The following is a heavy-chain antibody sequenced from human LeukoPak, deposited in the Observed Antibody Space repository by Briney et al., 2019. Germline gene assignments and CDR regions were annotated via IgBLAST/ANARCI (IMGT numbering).Heavy chain of an antibody. D-gene: IGHD5-12*01. Sequence: GGSLRLSCAASGFTFSSYGMHWVRQAPGKGLEWVAVIWDDGITKHYADSVKGRLTISRDNSKNTLYLQMNSLRAEDTAAYYCARGKASGGYSGYGLDAFDIWGQGTMVTVSS. CDR2: IWDDGITK. V-gene: IGHV3-33*01. J-gene: IGHJ3*02. CDR3: ARGKASGGYSGYGLDAFDI. CDR1: GFTFSSYG.